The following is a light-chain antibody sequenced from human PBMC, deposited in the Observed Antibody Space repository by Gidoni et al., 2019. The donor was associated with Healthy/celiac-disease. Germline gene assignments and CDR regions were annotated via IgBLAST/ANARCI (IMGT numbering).Light chain of an antibody. CDR1: QSISSW. V-gene: IGKV1-5*03. J-gene: IGKJ1*01. CDR3: QQYNSYST. CDR2: KAS. Sequence: DIKRNQAPSTMSASVGDRVTITCRASQSISSWLAWYQQKPGKAPKLLIYKASSLESGVPSRFIGSGSGTEFSLTISSLQPDDFATYYCQQYNSYSTFGQGTKVEIK.